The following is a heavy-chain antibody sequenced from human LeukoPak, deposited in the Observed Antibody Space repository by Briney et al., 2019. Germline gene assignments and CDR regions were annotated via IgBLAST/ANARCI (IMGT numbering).Heavy chain of an antibody. Sequence: PGGSLRLSCAASGFTFDDYAMHWVRQAPGKGLEWVSAISGSGGSTYYADSVKGRFTISRDNSKNTLYLQMNSLRAEDTAVYYCAKGEGQWLVRYFQHWGQGTLVTVSS. V-gene: IGHV3-23*01. D-gene: IGHD6-19*01. CDR2: ISGSGGST. CDR3: AKGEGQWLVRYFQH. J-gene: IGHJ1*01. CDR1: GFTFDDYA.